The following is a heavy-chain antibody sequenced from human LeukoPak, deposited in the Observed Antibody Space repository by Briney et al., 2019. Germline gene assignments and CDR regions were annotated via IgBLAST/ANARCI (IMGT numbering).Heavy chain of an antibody. J-gene: IGHJ4*02. V-gene: IGHV3-74*01. CDR3: AKDRLVRGNSGFDY. CDR1: GFTFSSHW. D-gene: IGHD4-23*01. Sequence: GGSLRLSCAASGFTFSSHWMHWVRQAPGKGLVWVSRINSDGSSTSYVDSVKGRFTISRDNAKNTLYLQMNSLRAEDTAVYYCAKDRLVRGNSGFDYWGQGTLVTVSS. CDR2: INSDGSST.